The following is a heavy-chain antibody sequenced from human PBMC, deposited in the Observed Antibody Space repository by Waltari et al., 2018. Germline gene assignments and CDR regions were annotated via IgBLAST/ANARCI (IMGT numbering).Heavy chain of an antibody. J-gene: IGHJ6*02. Sequence: QLQLQESGPGLVKPSETLSLPCTVSGGSISRSSYYWGWIRTPPGKGLEWIGSIYYSGSTYYNPSLTSRVTISVDTSKNQFSLKLSSVTAADTAVYYCATAQWLVPSDYYYYYGMDVWGQGTTVTVSS. V-gene: IGHV4-39*07. CDR3: ATAQWLVPSDYYYYYGMDV. D-gene: IGHD6-19*01. CDR2: IYYSGST. CDR1: GGSISRSSYY.